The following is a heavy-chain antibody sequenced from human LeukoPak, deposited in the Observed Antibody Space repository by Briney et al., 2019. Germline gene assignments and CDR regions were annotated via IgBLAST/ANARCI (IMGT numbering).Heavy chain of an antibody. Sequence: GGSLTLSCAASGCTFSSYAWSGVRQTPGKRLEWVSAISGSGGNTYYADSVKGRFTISRDNSKNTLYLQMNSLRAEDTAVYYCANRRYDSSGFDYWGQGTLVTVSS. D-gene: IGHD3-22*01. CDR2: ISGSGGNT. CDR1: GCTFSSYA. V-gene: IGHV3-23*01. CDR3: ANRRYDSSGFDY. J-gene: IGHJ4*02.